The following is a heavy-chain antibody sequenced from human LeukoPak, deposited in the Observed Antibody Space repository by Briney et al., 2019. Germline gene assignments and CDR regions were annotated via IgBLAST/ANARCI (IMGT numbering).Heavy chain of an antibody. J-gene: IGHJ4*02. CDR1: GFTFSSYP. CDR2: ISGSGGST. D-gene: IGHD3-22*01. V-gene: IGHV3-23*01. Sequence: PGGSLRLSCAASGFTFSSYPMSWVRQAPGRGLGWVSAISGSGGSTCYADAVKGRFTISRDNSKYTLYLQMNSLRAEDTAVYYCAKGGYVSGYYHPFDYWGQGTLVTVSS. CDR3: AKGGYVSGYYHPFDY.